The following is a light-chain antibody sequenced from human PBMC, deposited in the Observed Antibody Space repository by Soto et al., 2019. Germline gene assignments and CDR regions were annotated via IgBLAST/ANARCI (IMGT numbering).Light chain of an antibody. CDR3: SSYTTSSTYV. CDR2: DVT. CDR1: SSDVGAYNY. Sequence: QSVLTQPASVSGSPGQSITISCTGTSSDVGAYNYVSWYQQHPGKAPKLMIYDVTNRPSGVSNRFSGSKSGYTASLTISGLQAEDEADYYCSSYTTSSTYVFGPGTKLTVL. J-gene: IGLJ1*01. V-gene: IGLV2-14*03.